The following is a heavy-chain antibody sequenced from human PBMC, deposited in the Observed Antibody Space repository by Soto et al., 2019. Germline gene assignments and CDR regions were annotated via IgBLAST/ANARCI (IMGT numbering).Heavy chain of an antibody. V-gene: IGHV3-7*03. CDR1: GLTFSSYW. CDR3: ARGSGSSSENYYYGMDV. CDR2: IKQDGSEK. J-gene: IGHJ6*02. D-gene: IGHD6-6*01. Sequence: GGSLRLSCAASGLTFSSYWMSWVRQAPGKGLEWVANIKQDGSEKYYVDSVKGRFTISRDNAKNSPYLQMNSLRAEDTAVYYCARGSGSSSENYYYGMDVWGQGTTVTVSS.